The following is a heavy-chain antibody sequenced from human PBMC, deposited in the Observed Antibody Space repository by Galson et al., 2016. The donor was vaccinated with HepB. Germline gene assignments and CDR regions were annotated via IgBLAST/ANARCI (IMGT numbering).Heavy chain of an antibody. CDR1: GDSISSVN. Sequence: LSLTCTVSGDSISSVNWWTWVRQAPGKGLEWVSGISGSGDSAYYGDSVKGRFSISRDNSKNTLSLQMNSLRAEDTAVYYCAKNDILAGYSAFDYWGQGTLVTVSS. V-gene: IGHV3-23*01. CDR3: AKNDILAGYSAFDY. D-gene: IGHD3-9*01. CDR2: ISGSGDSA. J-gene: IGHJ4*02.